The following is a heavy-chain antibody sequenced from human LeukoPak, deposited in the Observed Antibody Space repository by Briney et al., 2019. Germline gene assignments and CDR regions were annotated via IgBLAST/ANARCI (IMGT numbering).Heavy chain of an antibody. D-gene: IGHD2-15*01. Sequence: PSETLSLTCTVSGGSISSYYWSWIRQPPGKGLEWIGYIYYSGSTNYNPSLKSRVTISVDTSKNQFSLKLSSVTAADTAVYYCASLRVAPTNWFDPWGQGTLVTVSS. V-gene: IGHV4-59*01. CDR2: IYYSGST. CDR3: ASLRVAPTNWFDP. J-gene: IGHJ5*02. CDR1: GGSISSYY.